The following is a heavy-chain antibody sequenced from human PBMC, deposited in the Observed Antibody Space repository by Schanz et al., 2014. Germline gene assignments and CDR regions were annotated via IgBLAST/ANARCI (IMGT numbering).Heavy chain of an antibody. D-gene: IGHD3-22*01. CDR2: ISSSGSYI. CDR3: AKDPSHGDYDYYFDY. V-gene: IGHV3-21*04. CDR1: EFTFSSYK. J-gene: IGHJ4*02. Sequence: EVQLVESGGGLVKPGGSLRLSCEASEFTFSSYKMNWVRQAPGKGLEWVSSISSSGSYIHYADSVKGRFTISRDNSKNTLYLQMNSLRAEDTAVYYCAKDPSHGDYDYYFDYWGQGTLVTDSS.